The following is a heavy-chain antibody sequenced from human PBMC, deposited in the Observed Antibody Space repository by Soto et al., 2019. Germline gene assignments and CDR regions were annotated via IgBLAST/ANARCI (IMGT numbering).Heavy chain of an antibody. CDR1: TGSISSTKW. CDR3: ARAAEGYNSSYYFDY. J-gene: IGHJ4*02. CDR2: IYHSGST. Sequence: SETLSLTCAVSTGSISSTKWWSWVRQPPGEGLEWIGEIYHSGSTNYNPSLKSRVTISVDKSKNQFSLKLSSVTAADTAVYYCARAAEGYNSSYYFDYWGQGTLVTVSS. D-gene: IGHD6-6*01. V-gene: IGHV4-4*02.